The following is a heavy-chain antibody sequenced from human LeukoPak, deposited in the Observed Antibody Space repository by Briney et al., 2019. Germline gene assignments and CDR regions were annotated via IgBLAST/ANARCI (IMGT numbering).Heavy chain of an antibody. CDR3: ARDGGVAPHNWFDP. CDR1: GGSISSYY. J-gene: IGHJ5*02. CDR2: IYYSGST. D-gene: IGHD2-8*02. V-gene: IGHV4-59*12. Sequence: PSETLSLTCTVSGGSISSYYWSWIRQPPGKGLEWIGYIYYSGSTNYNPSLKSRVTISVDTSKNQFSLKLSSVTAADTAVYYCARDGGVAPHNWFDPWGQGTLVTVSS.